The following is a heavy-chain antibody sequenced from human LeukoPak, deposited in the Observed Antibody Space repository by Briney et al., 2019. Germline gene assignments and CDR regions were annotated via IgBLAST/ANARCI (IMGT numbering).Heavy chain of an antibody. CDR2: IYHSGST. CDR1: GGSISSGGYY. V-gene: IGHV4-30-2*01. J-gene: IGHJ4*02. CDR3: ARGLGGYPLDY. Sequence: KTSETLSLTCTVSGGSISSGGYYWSWIRQPPGKGLEWIGYIYHSGSTYYNPSLKSRVTISVDTSKNQFSLKLSSVTAADTAVYYCARGLGGYPLDYWGQGTLVTVSS. D-gene: IGHD3-16*01.